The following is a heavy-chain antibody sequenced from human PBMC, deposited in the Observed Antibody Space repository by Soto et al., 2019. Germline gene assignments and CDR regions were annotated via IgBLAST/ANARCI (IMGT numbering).Heavy chain of an antibody. CDR3: ARVMGPAAPIDY. CDR2: IIPILGIA. J-gene: IGHJ4*02. D-gene: IGHD2-2*01. Sequence: APEQGLEWMGRIIPILGIANYAQKFQGRVTITADKSTSTAYMELSSLRSEDTAVYYCARVMGPAAPIDYWGQGTLVTVTS. V-gene: IGHV1-69*04.